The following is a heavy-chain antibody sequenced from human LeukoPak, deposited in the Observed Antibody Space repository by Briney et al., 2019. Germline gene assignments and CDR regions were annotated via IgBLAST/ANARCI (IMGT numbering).Heavy chain of an antibody. CDR2: ISGSGGST. Sequence: PGGSLRLSCAASGFTFSSYAMSWVRQAPGKGLEWVSAISGSGGSTYYADSVKGRFTISRDNSKNTLYLQMNSLRAEDTAVYYCAKEFDYDFWRGSLTAHWGQGTLVTVSS. CDR3: AKEFDYDFWRGSLTAH. V-gene: IGHV3-23*01. D-gene: IGHD3-3*01. CDR1: GFTFSSYA. J-gene: IGHJ4*02.